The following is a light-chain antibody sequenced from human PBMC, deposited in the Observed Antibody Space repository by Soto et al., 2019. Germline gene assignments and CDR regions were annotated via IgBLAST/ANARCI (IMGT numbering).Light chain of an antibody. CDR3: SSYTSSSLV. CDR2: DVS. Sequence: QSALTQPASVSGSPGQSITISCTGTSSDVGGYNYVSWYQQHPGKAPKLMIYDVSNRPSGVSNRFSGSKSGNTASLTISGLQYEDESDYYCSSYTSSSLVFGGGTKVTVL. V-gene: IGLV2-14*01. J-gene: IGLJ2*01. CDR1: SSDVGGYNY.